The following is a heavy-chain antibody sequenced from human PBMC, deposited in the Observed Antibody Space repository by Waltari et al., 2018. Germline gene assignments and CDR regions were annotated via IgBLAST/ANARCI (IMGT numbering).Heavy chain of an antibody. D-gene: IGHD1-26*01. V-gene: IGHV1-24*01. CDR2: FDPEDGET. J-gene: IGHJ3*02. CDR1: GYTLTELS. CDR3: ATGRSGSYYRSGAFDI. Sequence: QVQLVQSGAEVKKPGASVTVSCKVSGYTLTELSMHWVRQAPGKGLEWMGGFDPEDGETIYAQKFQGRVTMTEDTSTDTAYMELSSLRSEDTAVYYCATGRSGSYYRSGAFDIWGQGTMVTVSS.